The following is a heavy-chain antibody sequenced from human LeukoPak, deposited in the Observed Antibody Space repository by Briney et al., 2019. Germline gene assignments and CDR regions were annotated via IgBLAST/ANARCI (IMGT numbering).Heavy chain of an antibody. J-gene: IGHJ3*02. CDR2: ISSSSSYI. CDR1: GFTFSSYS. CDR3: ARGSTGAFDI. Sequence: GGSLRLSCAASGFTFSSYSMNWVRQAPGKGLEGVASISSSSSYIYYADSVKGRFTISRDNAKNSLYLQMNSLRAEDTAVYYCARGSTGAFDIWGQGTMVTVSS. V-gene: IGHV3-21*01.